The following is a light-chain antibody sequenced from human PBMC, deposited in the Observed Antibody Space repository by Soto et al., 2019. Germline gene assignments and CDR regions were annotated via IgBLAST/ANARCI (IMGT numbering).Light chain of an antibody. V-gene: IGKV1-5*01. CDR1: QSISSW. J-gene: IGKJ1*01. CDR3: QQYSTYPWT. Sequence: DIPMTQSPSTLSASVGDRVTITCRASQSISSWLAWYQQKPGKAPKVLIFDASSLESGVPSSFSGSGSATEFTLTISSLQPDDFATYYCQQYSTYPWTFGQGTKVEIK. CDR2: DAS.